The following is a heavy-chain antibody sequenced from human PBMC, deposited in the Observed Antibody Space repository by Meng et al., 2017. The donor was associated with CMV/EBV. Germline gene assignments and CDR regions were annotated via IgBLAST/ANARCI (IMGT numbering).Heavy chain of an antibody. D-gene: IGHD5-24*01. CDR3: ARAYRDGYNFGFDY. CDR1: GGTFSSYA. Sequence: SVKVSCKASGGTFSSYAISWVRQAPGQGLEWMGGIIPIFGTANYAQKFQGRVTITTDESTSTAYMELSSLRSEDTAAYYCARAYRDGYNFGFDYWGQGTLVTVSS. V-gene: IGHV1-69*05. CDR2: IIPIFGTA. J-gene: IGHJ4*02.